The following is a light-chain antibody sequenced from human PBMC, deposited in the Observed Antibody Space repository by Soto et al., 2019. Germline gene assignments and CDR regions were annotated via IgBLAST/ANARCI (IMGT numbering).Light chain of an antibody. CDR1: QSISNY. CDR3: QQSDSTPQP. V-gene: IGKV1-39*01. J-gene: IGKJ1*01. CDR2: ATS. Sequence: DIQMTQSPSSLSASVGDRVTISFRASQSISNYLNWYQQKPGTVPKLLIYATSSLQSGAPSRCSGSGSCTDFTLTISSLQIEDFETYFCQQSDSTPQPFGQGTKVEIK.